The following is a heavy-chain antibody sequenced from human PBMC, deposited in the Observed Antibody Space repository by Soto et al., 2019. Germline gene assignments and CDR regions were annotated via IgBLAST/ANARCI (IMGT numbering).Heavy chain of an antibody. Sequence: SETLSLTCAVYGGSFSGYYWSWIRQPPGKGLEWIGEINHSGSTNYNPSLKSRVTISVDTSKNQFSLKLSSVTAADTAVYYCARESGHYGDFLPYYYGMDVWGQGTTVTVSS. D-gene: IGHD4-17*01. V-gene: IGHV4-34*01. CDR2: INHSGST. J-gene: IGHJ6*02. CDR1: GGSFSGYY. CDR3: ARESGHYGDFLPYYYGMDV.